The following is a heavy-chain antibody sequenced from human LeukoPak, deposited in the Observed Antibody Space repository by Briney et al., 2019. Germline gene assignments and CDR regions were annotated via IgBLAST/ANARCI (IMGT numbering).Heavy chain of an antibody. V-gene: IGHV3-13*01. CDR2: IGTAGDT. D-gene: IGHD6-19*01. Sequence: GGSLRLSCAASGLTFSSYDMHWVRQATGKGLEWVSAIGTAGDTYYPGSVKGRFTISRENAKNSLYLQMNSLRAGDTAVYYCARVKSYRSGGLDAFDIWGQGTMVTVSS. J-gene: IGHJ3*02. CDR3: ARVKSYRSGGLDAFDI. CDR1: GLTFSSYD.